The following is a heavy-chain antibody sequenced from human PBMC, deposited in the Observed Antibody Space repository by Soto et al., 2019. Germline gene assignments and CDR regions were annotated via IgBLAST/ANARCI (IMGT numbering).Heavy chain of an antibody. CDR2: INAANGDT. CDR3: VRRHVSATGIDWFDP. Sequence: QVQLVQSGTEVKKPGASVKVSCKASGYTFTSYGIHWVRQAPGQRLEWMGCINAANGDTKYSPKFQGRVTITRDTSASTAYMELSSLRSEDTAVYYCVRRHVSATGIDWFDPWGQGTLVTVSS. V-gene: IGHV1-3*01. D-gene: IGHD6-13*01. CDR1: GYTFTSYG. J-gene: IGHJ5*02.